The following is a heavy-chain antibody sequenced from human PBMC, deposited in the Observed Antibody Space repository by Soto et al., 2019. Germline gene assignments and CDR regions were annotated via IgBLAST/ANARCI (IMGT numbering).Heavy chain of an antibody. V-gene: IGHV6-1*01. CDR2: TFYRSHWYN. D-gene: IGHD3-22*01. CDR3: SSAKFYTDRSGYPYDGYFYL. CDR1: GDSVSSKTAA. J-gene: IGHJ4*02. Sequence: QVQLQQSGPGLVTPSQTLSLTGDISGDSVSSKTAAWRWVRLSPSRGLEWLGRTFYRSHWYNDSAEPLKGTITVMPDTSKNQCSLQVSSLTPDSTSIYLCSSAKFYTDRSGYPYDGYFYLWGQGTRVTVSS.